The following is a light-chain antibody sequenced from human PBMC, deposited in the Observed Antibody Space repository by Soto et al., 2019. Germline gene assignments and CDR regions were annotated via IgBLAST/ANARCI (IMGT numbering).Light chain of an antibody. CDR3: QVWDSSSDHPYVV. V-gene: IGLV3-21*02. CDR1: NIGSKS. J-gene: IGLJ2*01. CDR2: DDS. Sequence: SYELTQPPSVSVAPGQTASITCGGNNIGSKSVHWYQQKPGQAPVLVVYDDSDPPSGIPERFSGSNSGNTATLTISRVEAGDEADYYCQVWDSSSDHPYVVFGGGTKLTVL.